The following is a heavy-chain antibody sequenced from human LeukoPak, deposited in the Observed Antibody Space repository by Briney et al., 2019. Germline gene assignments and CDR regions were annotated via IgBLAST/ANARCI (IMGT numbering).Heavy chain of an antibody. CDR3: ARTSWLQSSYYFDY. CDR1: GGSISSHY. J-gene: IGHJ4*02. Sequence: KPSETLSLTCTVPGGSISSHYWSWIRQPPGKGLEWIGYIYYTGSINYNPSLKSRVTISVDTSKNQFSLKLSSVTAADTAVYYCARTSWLQSSYYFDYWGQGTLVTVSS. D-gene: IGHD5-24*01. CDR2: IYYTGSI. V-gene: IGHV4-59*08.